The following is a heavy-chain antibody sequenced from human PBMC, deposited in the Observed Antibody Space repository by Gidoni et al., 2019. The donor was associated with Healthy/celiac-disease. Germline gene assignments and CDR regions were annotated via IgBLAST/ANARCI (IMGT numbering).Heavy chain of an antibody. V-gene: IGHV3-23*01. Sequence: EVQLLASGGGLVQPGGSLRLPCAASGFTFRRHAMSWVRQAPGKGLEWVSAISGSGGSTYYADSVKGRFTISRDNSKNTLYLQMNSLRAEDTAVYYCAKAPPSYIAVAGTSMNYFDYWGQGTLVTVSS. D-gene: IGHD6-19*01. CDR1: GFTFRRHA. J-gene: IGHJ4*02. CDR3: AKAPPSYIAVAGTSMNYFDY. CDR2: ISGSGGST.